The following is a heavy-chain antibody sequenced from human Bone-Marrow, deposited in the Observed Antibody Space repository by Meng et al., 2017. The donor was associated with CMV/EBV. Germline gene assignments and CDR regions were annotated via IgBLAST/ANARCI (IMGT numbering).Heavy chain of an antibody. Sequence: SETLSLTCTVSGGSISSSSYYWGWIRQPPGKGLEWIGSIYYSGSTYYNPSLKSRVTISVDTSKNQFSLKLSSVTAADTAVYYCARDQRLRGSYENPLFDYWGQGTRVTGSS. CDR1: GGSISSSSYY. V-gene: IGHV4-39*07. J-gene: IGHJ4*02. CDR3: ARDQRLRGSYENPLFDY. CDR2: IYYSGST. D-gene: IGHD1-26*01.